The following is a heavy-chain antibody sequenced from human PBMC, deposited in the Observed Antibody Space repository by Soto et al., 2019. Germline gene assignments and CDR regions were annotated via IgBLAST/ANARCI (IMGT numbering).Heavy chain of an antibody. V-gene: IGHV1-69*13. CDR1: GGTFSSYA. Sequence: VASVKVSCKASGGTFSSYAISWVRQAPGQGLEWMGGIIPIFGTANYAQKFQGRVTITADESTSTAYMELSSLRSEDTAVYYCAGQTNYYDSSGYDRLDYWGQGTLVTVSS. CDR2: IIPIFGTA. CDR3: AGQTNYYDSSGYDRLDY. D-gene: IGHD3-22*01. J-gene: IGHJ4*02.